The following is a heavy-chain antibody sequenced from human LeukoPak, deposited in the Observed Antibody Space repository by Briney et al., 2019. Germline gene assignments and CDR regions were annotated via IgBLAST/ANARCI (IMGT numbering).Heavy chain of an antibody. CDR2: INAYNGNT. CDR3: ARPPLLELEPPGYYYYYYMDV. D-gene: IGHD1-14*01. J-gene: IGHJ6*03. V-gene: IGHV1-18*01. CDR1: GYTFTSYG. Sequence: VASMKVSCKASGYTFTSYGISWVRQAPGQGLEWMGWINAYNGNTNYAQKLQGRVTMTTDTSTSTAYMELRSLRSDDTAVYYCARPPLLELEPPGYYYYYYMDVWGKGTTVTVSS.